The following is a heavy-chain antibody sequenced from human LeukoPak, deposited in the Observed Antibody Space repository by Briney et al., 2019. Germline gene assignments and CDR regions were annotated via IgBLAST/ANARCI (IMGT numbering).Heavy chain of an antibody. Sequence: SVKVSCKASGGTFSSYAISWVRQAPGQGLEGMGGIIPIFGTANYAQKFQGRVTITTDESTSTAYMELSSLRSEDTAVYYCARSASYFWSGYYWRINWLDPWGQGTLVTVSS. CDR1: GGTFSSYA. J-gene: IGHJ5*02. CDR2: IIPIFGTA. V-gene: IGHV1-69*05. D-gene: IGHD3-3*01. CDR3: ARSASYFWSGYYWRINWLDP.